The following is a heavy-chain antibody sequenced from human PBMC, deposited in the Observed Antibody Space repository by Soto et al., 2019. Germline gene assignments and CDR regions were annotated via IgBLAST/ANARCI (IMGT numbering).Heavy chain of an antibody. J-gene: IGHJ4*02. CDR1: GDSVSSNNAA. D-gene: IGHD6-13*01. Sequence: PSQTLSLTCAISGDSVSSNNAAWNWIRQSPSRGLEWLGRTYYRSKWYNDYAVSVKSRITVNPDTSKNQFSLQLNSVTPEDTAVYYCARGGYYSSSWYLDYWGQGTLVTVSS. CDR2: TYYRSKWYN. V-gene: IGHV6-1*01. CDR3: ARGGYYSSSWYLDY.